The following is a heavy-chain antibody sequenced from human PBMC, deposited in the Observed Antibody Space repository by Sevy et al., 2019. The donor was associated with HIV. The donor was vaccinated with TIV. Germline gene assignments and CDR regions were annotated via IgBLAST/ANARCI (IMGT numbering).Heavy chain of an antibody. Sequence: GGSLRLSCAASGFTFSSYWMHWVRQAPGKGLVWVSRINSDGSSTSYADSVKGRFTISRDNAKNTLYLQMNSLRAEDTAVYYCARDREWGDLWSGYRRDYYDGMDVWGQGTTVTVSS. CDR3: ARDREWGDLWSGYRRDYYDGMDV. CDR1: GFTFSSYW. CDR2: INSDGSST. J-gene: IGHJ6*02. V-gene: IGHV3-74*01. D-gene: IGHD3-3*01.